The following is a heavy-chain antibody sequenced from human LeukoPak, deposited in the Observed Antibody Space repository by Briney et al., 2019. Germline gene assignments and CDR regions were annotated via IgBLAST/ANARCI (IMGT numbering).Heavy chain of an antibody. J-gene: IGHJ5*02. CDR2: INPSGGST. CDR1: GYTFTSYY. CDR3: ARVYGTRGSGGMDWFDP. V-gene: IGHV1-46*01. D-gene: IGHD2-15*01. Sequence: GASVKVSCKASGYTFTSYYMHWVRQAPGQGLEWMGIINPSGGSTSYAQKFQGRVTMTRDTSTSTVYMELSSLRSEDTAVYYCARVYGTRGSGGMDWFDPWGQGTLVTVSS.